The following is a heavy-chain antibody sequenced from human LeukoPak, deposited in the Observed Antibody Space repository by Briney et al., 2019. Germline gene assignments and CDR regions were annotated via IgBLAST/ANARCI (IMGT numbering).Heavy chain of an antibody. J-gene: IGHJ5*02. CDR1: GFTFSSYS. Sequence: TGGSLRLSCAASGFTFSSYSMNWVRQAPGKGLEWVSSISSSSSYIYYADSVKGRFTISRGNAKNSLYLQMNSLRAEDTAVYYCARDESMTTVTTKPWGQGTLVTVSS. V-gene: IGHV3-21*01. CDR3: ARDESMTTVTTKP. D-gene: IGHD4-17*01. CDR2: ISSSSSYI.